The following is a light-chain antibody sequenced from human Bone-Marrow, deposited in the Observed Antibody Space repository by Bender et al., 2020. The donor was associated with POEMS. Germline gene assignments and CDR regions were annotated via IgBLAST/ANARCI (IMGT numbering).Light chain of an antibody. CDR2: DVT. Sequence: QSALTQPRSVSGSPGQSVTISCTGTSSDVGGYNSVSWYQQRPDKAPKLMIYDVTSRPSGVSDRFSGSKSGNTASLTISGLQAEDEADYYCCSYAGSYTYVFGTGTKVTVL. V-gene: IGLV2-11*01. J-gene: IGLJ1*01. CDR3: CSYAGSYTYV. CDR1: SSDVGGYNS.